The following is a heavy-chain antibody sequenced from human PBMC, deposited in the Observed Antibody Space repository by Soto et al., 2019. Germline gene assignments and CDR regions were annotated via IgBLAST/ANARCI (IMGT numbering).Heavy chain of an antibody. Sequence: SETLSLTCTVSGGSISSGDYYWSWIRQPPGKGLEWIGYIYYTGSSDYNPSLKNRVIISVDTSKNQLSLKLSSVTAADTAVYFCARVLTGFSYYFDYWGQGTLVTVSS. D-gene: IGHD3-9*01. V-gene: IGHV4-30-4*01. CDR1: GGSISSGDYY. CDR3: ARVLTGFSYYFDY. CDR2: IYYTGSS. J-gene: IGHJ4*02.